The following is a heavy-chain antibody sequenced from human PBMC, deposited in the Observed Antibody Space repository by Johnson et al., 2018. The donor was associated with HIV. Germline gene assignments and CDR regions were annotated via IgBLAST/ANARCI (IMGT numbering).Heavy chain of an antibody. CDR3: ARAKYGGAFDV. CDR2: INWDGDST. D-gene: IGHD3-16*01. V-gene: IGHV3-43D*03. J-gene: IGHJ3*01. CDR1: RFTFDDYA. Sequence: VQLVESGGVVVHPGGSLRLSCETSRFTFDDYAMHWVRQAPGKGLEWVSLINWDGDSTYYADSVKGRYTISRDNSKNTLYLQMNSLRAEDTALYYCARAKYGGAFDVWGQGTMVSVSS.